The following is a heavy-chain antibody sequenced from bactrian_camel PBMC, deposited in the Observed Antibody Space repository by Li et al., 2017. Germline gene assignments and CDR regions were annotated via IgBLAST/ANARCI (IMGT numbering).Heavy chain of an antibody. CDR1: TSQFTAPD. V-gene: IGHV3S53*01. Sequence: HVQLVESGGGSVQPGGSLSLTCTPSTSQFTAPDMAWYRQAPENECELVSTLRPDGSPYYLDSVKGRFTISRDAKNTLYLQMNGLKPEDTAIYSCAVQPFCRWPRLSYNYNYWGHGTQVTVS. J-gene: IGHJ4*01. D-gene: IGHD1*01. CDR2: LRPDGSP. CDR3: AVQPFCRWPRLSYNYNY.